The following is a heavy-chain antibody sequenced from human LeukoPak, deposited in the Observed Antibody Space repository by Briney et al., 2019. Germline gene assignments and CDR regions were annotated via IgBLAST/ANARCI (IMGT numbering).Heavy chain of an antibody. Sequence: SETLSLTCTVSSGSISTYYWNRIRQPPGKGLEWIGYIHYSGSTNYNPSLKSRVTISVDTSKKQFSLKLSSVTAADTAVYYCARDSSSGLPHGYMDVWGKGTTVTISS. D-gene: IGHD6-19*01. CDR1: SGSISTYY. J-gene: IGHJ6*03. CDR2: IHYSGST. V-gene: IGHV4-59*01. CDR3: ARDSSSGLPHGYMDV.